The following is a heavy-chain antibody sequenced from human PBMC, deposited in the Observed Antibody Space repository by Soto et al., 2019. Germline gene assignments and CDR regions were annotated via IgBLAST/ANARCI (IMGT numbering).Heavy chain of an antibody. J-gene: IGHJ4*02. CDR2: ISSSSSSI. D-gene: IGHD2-2*01. Sequence: EVQLVESGGGLVKPGGSLRVSCAASGVTFSSYSMNWVRQAPGKGLEWVSSISSSSSSIYYADSVKGRFSISRDTAKNSLYLQMNSLRAEDTAVYYCARDHCSSTSCYGLWGQGTLVTVSS. CDR3: ARDHCSSTSCYGL. V-gene: IGHV3-21*01. CDR1: GVTFSSYS.